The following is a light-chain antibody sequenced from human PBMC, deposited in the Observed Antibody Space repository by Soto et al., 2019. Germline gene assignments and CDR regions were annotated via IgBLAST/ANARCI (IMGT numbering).Light chain of an antibody. J-gene: IGLJ1*01. CDR1: SSDVGGYNY. Sequence: QSALTQPASVSGYPGQSITISCTGTSSDVGGYNYVSWYQQHPGKAPKLLIYEVSNRPSGVSNRFSGSKSGNTASLTISGLQAEDEADYYCSSYTSSSTNDVFGTGTKVTVL. V-gene: IGLV2-14*01. CDR2: EVS. CDR3: SSYTSSSTNDV.